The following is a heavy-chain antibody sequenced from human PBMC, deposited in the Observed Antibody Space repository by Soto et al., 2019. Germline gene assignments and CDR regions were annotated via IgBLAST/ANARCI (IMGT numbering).Heavy chain of an antibody. CDR2: ISSSSSTI. CDR1: GFTFSSYS. V-gene: IGHV3-48*01. J-gene: IGHJ5*02. Sequence: EVQLVESGGGLVQPGGSLRLSCAASGFTFSSYSMNWVRQAPGKGLEWVSYISSSSSTIYYADSVKGRFTISRDNAKNSLYLQMNSLRAEDTAVYYCARDVAGTLDPWGQGTLVTVSS. CDR3: ARDVAGTLDP. D-gene: IGHD6-13*01.